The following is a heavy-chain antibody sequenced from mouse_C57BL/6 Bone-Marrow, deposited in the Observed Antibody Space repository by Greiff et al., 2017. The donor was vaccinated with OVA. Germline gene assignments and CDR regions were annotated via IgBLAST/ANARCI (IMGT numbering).Heavy chain of an antibody. CDR1: GFNIKDDY. CDR2: IDPENGDT. CDR3: TTFFYYGSSPPWYFDV. V-gene: IGHV14-4*01. D-gene: IGHD1-1*01. Sequence: EVKLQESGAELVRPGASVKLSCTASGFNIKDDYMHWVKQRPEQGLEWIGWIDPENGDTEYASKFQGKATITADTSSNTAYLQLSSLTSEDTAVYYCTTFFYYGSSPPWYFDVWGTGTTVTVSS. J-gene: IGHJ1*03.